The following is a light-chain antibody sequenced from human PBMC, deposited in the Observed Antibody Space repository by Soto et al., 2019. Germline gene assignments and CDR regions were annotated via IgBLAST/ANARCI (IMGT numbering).Light chain of an antibody. CDR2: IAS. CDR1: QGVNSDY. Sequence: EIVLTQSPGTLSLFPGERATVSCRATQGVNSDYLAWYQQKPGQAPRLLIYIASRRATGIPDRFSGSGSGTDFTLTINRLEPEDFAVYYCQQYGTSPWTFGQGTKVEIK. V-gene: IGKV3-20*01. J-gene: IGKJ1*01. CDR3: QQYGTSPWT.